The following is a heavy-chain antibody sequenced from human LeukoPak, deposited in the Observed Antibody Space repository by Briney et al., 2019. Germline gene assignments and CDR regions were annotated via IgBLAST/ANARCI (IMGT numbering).Heavy chain of an antibody. CDR3: AKVWFGESLYAFDI. CDR2: ISYDGSNK. Sequence: GRSLRLSCAASGFTFSSYGMHWVRQAPGKGLEWVAVISYDGSNKYYADSVKGRFTISRDNSKNTLYLQMNSLRAEDTAVYYCAKVWFGESLYAFDIWGQRTMGTVSS. D-gene: IGHD3-10*01. CDR1: GFTFSSYG. V-gene: IGHV3-30*18. J-gene: IGHJ3*02.